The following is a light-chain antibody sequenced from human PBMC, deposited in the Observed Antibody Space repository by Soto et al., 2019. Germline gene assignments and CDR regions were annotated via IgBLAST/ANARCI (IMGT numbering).Light chain of an antibody. CDR3: QQRSNWL. CDR2: GAT. J-gene: IGKJ3*01. Sequence: EIVLTQSPGTVSLSPGERATLSCRASQSVRDNYLAWYQQKPCQAPSLLIYGATTMATGCSARFTGSGSGTEFTLTISSLQSEDFAVYYCQQRSNWLFGPGTKVDIK. V-gene: IGKV3D-20*02. CDR1: QSVRDNY.